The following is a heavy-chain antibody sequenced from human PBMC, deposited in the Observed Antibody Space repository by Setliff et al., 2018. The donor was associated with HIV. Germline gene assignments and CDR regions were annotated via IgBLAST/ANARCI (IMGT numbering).Heavy chain of an antibody. J-gene: IGHJ6*03. D-gene: IGHD2-2*01. CDR3: ARRRRDYQLGYYYYYMDV. CDR2: INNSGST. CDR1: YDSIRSYS. Sequence: TSETLSLTCTVSYDSIRSYSWSWIRQPPGKGLEWIGYINNSGSTNSNPSLKSRVTISVDTSKNQFSLKLNSVTAADTALYYCARRRRDYQLGYYYYYMDVWGKGTTVTVSS. V-gene: IGHV4-59*12.